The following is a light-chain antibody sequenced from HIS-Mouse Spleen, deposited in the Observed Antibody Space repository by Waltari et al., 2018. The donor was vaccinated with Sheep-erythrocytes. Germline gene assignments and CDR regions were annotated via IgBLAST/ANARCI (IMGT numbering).Light chain of an antibody. CDR3: YSTDSSGNHRV. J-gene: IGLJ2*01. V-gene: IGLV3-10*01. CDR1: ALPKKY. Sequence: SYELTQPPSVSVSPGQTARITRSGDALPKKYAYWYQQKSGQAPWLVIYEDSKRPPGIPERFSGSSSGTMATLTISGAQVEDEADYYCYSTDSSGNHRVFGGGTKLTVL. CDR2: EDS.